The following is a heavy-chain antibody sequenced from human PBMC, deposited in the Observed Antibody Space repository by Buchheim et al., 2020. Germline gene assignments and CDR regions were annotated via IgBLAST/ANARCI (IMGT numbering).Heavy chain of an antibody. J-gene: IGHJ4*02. CDR1: GFPFIDAW. CDR2: IKKKSGGGAT. CDR3: VYLYFGGDY. Sequence: EVQLVESGGGLIQPGGSLRLSCAASGFPFIDAWMSWVRQAPGKGLEWVARIKKKSGGGATDYTAPVKGRFTISRDDSKNMLYLEMNSLKTEDTAVYHCVYLYFGGDYWGQGTL. V-gene: IGHV3-15*01. D-gene: IGHD3-10*01.